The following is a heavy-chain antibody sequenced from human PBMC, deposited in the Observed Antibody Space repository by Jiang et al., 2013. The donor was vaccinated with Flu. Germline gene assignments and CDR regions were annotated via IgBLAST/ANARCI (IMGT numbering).Heavy chain of an antibody. J-gene: IGHJ6*02. Sequence: GPGLVKPSETLSLTCTVSGGSISSYYWSWIRQPPGKGLEWIGYIYYSGSTNYNPSLKSRVTISVDTSKNQFSLKLSSVTAADTAVYYCARHPISSGWYYYYGMDVWGQGTTVTVSS. CDR3: ARHPISSGWYYYYGMDV. CDR2: IYYSGST. V-gene: IGHV4-59*08. CDR1: GGSISSYY. D-gene: IGHD6-19*01.